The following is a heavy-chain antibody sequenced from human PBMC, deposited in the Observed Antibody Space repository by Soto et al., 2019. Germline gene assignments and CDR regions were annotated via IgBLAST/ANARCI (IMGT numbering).Heavy chain of an antibody. J-gene: IGHJ5*02. D-gene: IGHD3-10*01. CDR3: ARDRSKTMVRGVIGWFGP. V-gene: IGHV1-69*01. CDR2: IIPLFQTT. Sequence: QVQLVQSGAEVKKPGSSVKVSCKASGDTFNNFAISWMRQAPGQGLEWMGGIIPLFQTTNYEDDFKGRITITADENSNTGFLELSDLRFEDTAIYYCARDRSKTMVRGVIGWFGPWGQGTVVTVS. CDR1: GDTFNNFA.